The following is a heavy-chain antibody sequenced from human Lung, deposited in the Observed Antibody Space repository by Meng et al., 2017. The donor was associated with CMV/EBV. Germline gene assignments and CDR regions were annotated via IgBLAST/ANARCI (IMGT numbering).Heavy chain of an antibody. CDR2: IYNSGST. Sequence: SETLSLXXTVSGGSVSTSSSYWSWIRQPPGKGLEWIGSIYNSGSTNDNPSLKSRVTISVDTSKNQFSLKLTSVTVADTAVYYCARGFYDFWSGFGAVDYWGQGXVVTVSS. CDR1: GGSVSTSSSY. J-gene: IGHJ4*02. V-gene: IGHV4-61*01. D-gene: IGHD3-3*01. CDR3: ARGFYDFWSGFGAVDY.